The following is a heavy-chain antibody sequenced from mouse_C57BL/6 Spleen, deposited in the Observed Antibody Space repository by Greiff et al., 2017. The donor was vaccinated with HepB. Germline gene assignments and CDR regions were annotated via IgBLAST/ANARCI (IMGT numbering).Heavy chain of an antibody. CDR2: IDPSDSET. J-gene: IGHJ2*01. CDR1: GYTFTSYW. Sequence: QVQLQQPGAELVRPGSSVKLSCKASGYTFTSYWMHWVKQRPIQGLEWIGNIDPSDSETHYNQKFKDKATLTVDKSSSTAYMQLSSLTSADSAVYYWARLEGYYSNYFDYWGQGTTLTVSS. V-gene: IGHV1-52*01. CDR3: ARLEGYYSNYFDY. D-gene: IGHD2-5*01.